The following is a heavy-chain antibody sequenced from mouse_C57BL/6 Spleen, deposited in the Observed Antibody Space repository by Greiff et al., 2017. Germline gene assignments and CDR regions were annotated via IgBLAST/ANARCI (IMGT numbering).Heavy chain of an antibody. J-gene: IGHJ3*01. D-gene: IGHD1-1*01. CDR3: ARQDYYGSSSAWFAY. CDR2: IWTGGGT. CDR1: GFSLTSYA. V-gene: IGHV2-9-1*01. Sequence: QVQLQQSGPGLVAPSQSLSITCTVSGFSLTSYAISWVRQPPGKGLEWLGVIWTGGGTNYNSALKSRLSISKDNSKSQVFLKMNSLQTDDTARYYCARQDYYGSSSAWFAYWGQGTLVTVSA.